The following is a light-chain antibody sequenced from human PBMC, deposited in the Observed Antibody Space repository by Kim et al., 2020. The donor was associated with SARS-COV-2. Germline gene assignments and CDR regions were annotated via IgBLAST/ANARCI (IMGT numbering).Light chain of an antibody. V-gene: IGLV3-21*04. CDR2: YDS. J-gene: IGLJ2*01. Sequence: SYELTQPPSVSVAPGKTATITCGGNNIEGKSVHWYYQKPGQAPVLVIYYDSRRPSEIPDRFSGSNSGNTATLTINRVEAGDEADYYCHVWDSSSDNHRFGGGTQLTVL. CDR3: HVWDSSSDNHR. CDR1: NIEGKS.